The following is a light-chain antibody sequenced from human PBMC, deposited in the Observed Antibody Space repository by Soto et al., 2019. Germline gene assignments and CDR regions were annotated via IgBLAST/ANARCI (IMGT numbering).Light chain of an antibody. CDR3: QQYDAWPLT. CDR2: GAS. J-gene: IGKJ4*01. Sequence: EIVITQSPTTPSVSSGERATLSFRASQSVSSNLAWYQQKPGQAPRLLIYGASTRATGIPARFSGSGSGTEFTLTISSLQSEDFAVYYCQQYDAWPLTFGGGTKVDIK. CDR1: QSVSSN. V-gene: IGKV3-15*01.